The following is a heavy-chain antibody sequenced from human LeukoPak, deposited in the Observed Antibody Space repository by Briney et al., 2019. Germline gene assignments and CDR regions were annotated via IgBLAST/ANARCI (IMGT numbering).Heavy chain of an antibody. V-gene: IGHV3-7*01. CDR2: IKQDGRET. Sequence: GGSLRLSCAASGFTFTKYWMTWVRRAPGKGLEWVANIKQDGRETYYVDSVKGRFTISRDNAKNSLYLQMSNLRVEDTAVYYCASGPWELDNWGQGTLVTVSS. CDR1: GFTFTKYW. D-gene: IGHD1-26*01. CDR3: ASGPWELDN. J-gene: IGHJ4*02.